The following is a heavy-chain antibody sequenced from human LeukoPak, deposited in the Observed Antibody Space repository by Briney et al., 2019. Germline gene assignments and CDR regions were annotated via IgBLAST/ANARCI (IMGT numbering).Heavy chain of an antibody. Sequence: SETLSLTCTVSGDSISSYYWSWIRQPPGKGLVWIGYIYYSGSTTYNPSLKSRVTISVDTSKNQFSLKLSSVTAADTAVYYCARGAAPDYWGQGTLVTVSS. V-gene: IGHV4-59*01. CDR3: ARGAAPDY. CDR2: IYYSGST. J-gene: IGHJ4*02. CDR1: GDSISSYY. D-gene: IGHD3-16*01.